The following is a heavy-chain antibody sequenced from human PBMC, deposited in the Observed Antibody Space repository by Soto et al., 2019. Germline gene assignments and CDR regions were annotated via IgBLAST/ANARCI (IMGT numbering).Heavy chain of an antibody. CDR3: ARGLGGDYLHY. CDR2: IYYSGST. J-gene: IGHJ4*02. D-gene: IGHD4-17*01. Sequence: QVQLQESGPGLVKPSQTLSLTCTVSGGSISSGGYYWSWIRQHPGKGLEWIGYIYYSGSTYYNPYLKRRVSLSVDTSKNQFSLKLSSVTAADTAVYYCARGLGGDYLHYWGQGTLVTVSS. CDR1: GGSISSGGYY. V-gene: IGHV4-31*03.